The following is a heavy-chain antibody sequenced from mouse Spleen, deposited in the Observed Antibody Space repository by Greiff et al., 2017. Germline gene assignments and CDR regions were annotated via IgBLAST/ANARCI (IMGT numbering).Heavy chain of an antibody. CDR2: IDPENGDT. CDR1: GFNIKDDY. D-gene: IGHD1-1*01. CDR3: TRYYGSSSYAMDY. J-gene: IGHJ4*01. V-gene: IGHV14-4*01. Sequence: EVQLQQSGAELVRPGASVKLSCTASGFNIKDDYMHWVKQRPEQGLEWIGWIDPENGDTEYASKFQGKATITADTSSNTAYLQLSSLTSEDTAVYYCTRYYGSSSYAMDYWGQGTSVTVSS.